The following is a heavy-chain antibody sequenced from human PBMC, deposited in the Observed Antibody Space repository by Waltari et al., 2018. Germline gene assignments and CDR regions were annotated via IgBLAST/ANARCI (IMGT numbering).Heavy chain of an antibody. CDR2: MYPKTGVV. D-gene: IGHD1-26*01. J-gene: IGHJ3*01. V-gene: IGHV1-2*06. CDR1: GYTFTTYP. Sequence: QVQLVQSGSELQKPGASVKVSCKASGYTFTTYPINWVRQAPGHGPEWMGRMYPKTGVVNYAQQFQGRVTMTRDTSSRTAYMDLDRLRSDDTAVYYCALGRTTTSQDVFGFWGQGTMVIVSS. CDR3: ALGRTTTSQDVFGF.